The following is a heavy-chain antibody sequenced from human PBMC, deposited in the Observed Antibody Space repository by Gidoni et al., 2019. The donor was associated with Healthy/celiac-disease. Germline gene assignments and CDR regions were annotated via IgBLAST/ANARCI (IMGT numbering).Heavy chain of an antibody. V-gene: IGHV3-23*01. CDR2: ISGSGGST. CDR3: AKDLDFYRLYYFDY. CDR1: GLTFSSYA. Sequence: EVQLLESGGGLVQPGGSLRLSWAASGLTFSSYAKGWVSQAPGKGLEWVSAISGSGGSTYYADSVKGRFTISRDNSKNTLYLQMNSLRAEDTAVYYCAKDLDFYRLYYFDYWGQGTLVTVSS. D-gene: IGHD2-2*03. J-gene: IGHJ4*02.